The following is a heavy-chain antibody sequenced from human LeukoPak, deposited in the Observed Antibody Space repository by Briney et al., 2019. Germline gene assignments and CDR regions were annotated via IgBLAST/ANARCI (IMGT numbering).Heavy chain of an antibody. CDR2: INPSGGST. J-gene: IGHJ4*02. CDR1: GSTFTSYY. CDR3: ARGGRAKYYFDY. D-gene: IGHD6-13*01. V-gene: IGHV1-46*01. Sequence: ASVKVSCKASGSTFTSYYMHWVRQAPGQGLEWMGIINPSGGSTSYAQKFQGRGTMTRDTSASTVYMELSSLRSEDTAVYCCARGGRAKYYFDYWGQGTLVTVSS.